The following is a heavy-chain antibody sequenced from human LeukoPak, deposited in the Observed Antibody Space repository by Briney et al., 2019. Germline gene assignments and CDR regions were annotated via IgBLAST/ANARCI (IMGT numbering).Heavy chain of an antibody. CDR1: GGSLGRSNTY. J-gene: IGHJ6*03. D-gene: IGHD2-21*01. Sequence: SDTLSLTCTVSGGSLGRSNTYWGWIRQTPGKGLEWLGTILHSGYTYNNPSLKSRVTMSVDSSKDQFSLSLSSVTAADTAVYFCARHRGGGGYHYMDVWGKGTTVIVSS. CDR3: ARHRGGGGYHYMDV. V-gene: IGHV4-39*01. CDR2: ILHSGYT.